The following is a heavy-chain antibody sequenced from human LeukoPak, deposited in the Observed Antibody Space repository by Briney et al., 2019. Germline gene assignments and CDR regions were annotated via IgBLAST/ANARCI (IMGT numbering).Heavy chain of an antibody. CDR2: INPNSGGT. CDR3: AKRHLWFGESWYYFDY. Sequence: GASVKVSCKASGYTFTGYYMHWVRQAPGQGLEWMGWINPNSGGTNYAQKFQGRVTMTRDTSISTAYMELSRLRSDDTAVYYCAKRHLWFGESWYYFDYWGQGTLVTVSS. CDR1: GYTFTGYY. V-gene: IGHV1-2*02. J-gene: IGHJ4*02. D-gene: IGHD3-10*01.